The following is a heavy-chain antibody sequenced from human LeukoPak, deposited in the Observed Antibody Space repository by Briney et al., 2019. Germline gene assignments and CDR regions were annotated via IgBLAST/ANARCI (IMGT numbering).Heavy chain of an antibody. Sequence: GGSLRLSCAASGFTFSSYGMHWVRQAPGKGLEWVAVISYDGSNKYYADSVKGRFTISRDNAKNSLYLQMNSLRAEDTAVYCCARDSVGGPHYFDYWGQGTLVTVSS. J-gene: IGHJ4*02. CDR1: GFTFSSYG. CDR3: ARDSVGGPHYFDY. D-gene: IGHD2-15*01. V-gene: IGHV3-30*03. CDR2: ISYDGSNK.